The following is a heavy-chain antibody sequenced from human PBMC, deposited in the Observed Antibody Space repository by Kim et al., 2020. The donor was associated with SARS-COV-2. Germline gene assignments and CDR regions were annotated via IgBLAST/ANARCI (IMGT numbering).Heavy chain of an antibody. J-gene: IGHJ3*02. D-gene: IGHD3-22*01. CDR2: ISAYNGNT. Sequence: ASVKVSCKASGYTFTSYGISWVRQAPGQGLEWMGWISAYNGNTNYAQKLQGRVTMTTDTSTSTAYMELRSLRSDDTAVYYCARASGYYYDSSGYLNAFDIWGQGTMVTVSS. V-gene: IGHV1-18*01. CDR3: ARASGYYYDSSGYLNAFDI. CDR1: GYTFTSYG.